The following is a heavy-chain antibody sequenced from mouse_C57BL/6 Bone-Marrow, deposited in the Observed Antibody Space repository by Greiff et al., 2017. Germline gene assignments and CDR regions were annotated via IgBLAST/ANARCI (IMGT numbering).Heavy chain of an antibody. J-gene: IGHJ4*01. D-gene: IGHD2-2*01. CDR1: GISITTGNYR. CDR2: IYYSGTI. CDR3: ARGGYDVFYAMDY. Sequence: DVQLQESGPGLVKPSQTVFLTCTFTGISITTGNYRWSWFRQFPGNKLEWIGYIYYSGTITYNPSLTSRTTITRDTPKNQFFLEMNSLTAEDTATYYCARGGYDVFYAMDYWGQGTSVTVSS. V-gene: IGHV3-5*01.